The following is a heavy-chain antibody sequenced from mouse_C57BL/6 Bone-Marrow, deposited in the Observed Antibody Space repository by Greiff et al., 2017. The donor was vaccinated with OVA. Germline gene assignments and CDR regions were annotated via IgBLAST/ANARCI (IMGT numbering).Heavy chain of an antibody. CDR1: GYTFTNYW. CDR2: IYPGGGYT. V-gene: IGHV1-63*01. CDR3: ARYHGSYFDY. J-gene: IGHJ2*01. Sequence: QVQLQQSGAELVKPGTSVKMSCKASGYTFTNYWIGWAKQRPGHGLEWIGDIYPGGGYTNYNEKFKGKATLTADKSSSTAYMQFSSLTSEDSAIYYCARYHGSYFDYWGQGTTLTVSS. D-gene: IGHD1-1*01.